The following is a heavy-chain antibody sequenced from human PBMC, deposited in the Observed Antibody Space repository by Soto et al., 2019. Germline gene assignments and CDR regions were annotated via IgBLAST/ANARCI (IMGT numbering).Heavy chain of an antibody. CDR1: GGSISNSRYY. J-gene: IGHJ4*02. CDR2: IYFSGST. V-gene: IGHV4-39*01. CDR3: AGHSTPTVTVVTAFPDS. D-gene: IGHD2-21*02. Sequence: PSETLSLTCSVSGGSISNSRYYWGWIRQPPGKELEWIGHIYFSGSTYHNPSLKSRVTMSVDTSKNQFSLKLASVTAADTAVYFCAGHSTPTVTVVTAFPDSWGQGTPVTVSS.